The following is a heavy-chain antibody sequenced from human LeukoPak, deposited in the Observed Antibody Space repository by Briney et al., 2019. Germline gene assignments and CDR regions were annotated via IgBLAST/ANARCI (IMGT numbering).Heavy chain of an antibody. CDR1: GFTFSDYY. CDR3: ARALRTGQGDYVPVL. J-gene: IGHJ4*02. V-gene: IGHV3-11*01. D-gene: IGHD3-10*02. CDR2: ISSSGSTI. Sequence: PGGSLRLSCAASGFTFSDYYMSWIRQAPGKGLEWVSYISSSGSTIYYADSVKGRFTISRDNAKNSLYLQMNSLRAEDTAVYYCARALRTGQGDYVPVLWGQGTLVTVSS.